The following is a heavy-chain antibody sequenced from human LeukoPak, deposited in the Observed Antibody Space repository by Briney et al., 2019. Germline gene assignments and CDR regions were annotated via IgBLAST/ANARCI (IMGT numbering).Heavy chain of an antibody. CDR3: ASYGSGSYYNKALDY. J-gene: IGHJ4*02. CDR1: GGSFSGYY. D-gene: IGHD3-10*01. Sequence: SETLSLTCAVYGGSFSGYYWSWIRQPPGKGLEWIGEINHSGSTNYNPSLKSRVTISVDTSKNQFSLKLSSVTAADTAVYYCASYGSGSYYNKALDYWGQGTLVTVSS. V-gene: IGHV4-34*01. CDR2: INHSGST.